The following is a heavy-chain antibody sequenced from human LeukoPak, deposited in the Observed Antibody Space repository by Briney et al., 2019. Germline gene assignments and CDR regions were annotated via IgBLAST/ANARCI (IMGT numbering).Heavy chain of an antibody. CDR3: AKDLRPIAVAGAFDY. Sequence: GGSLRLSCAASGFTFSSYGMHWVRQAPGKGLEWVAFIRYDGSNKYYADSVKGRFTISRDNSKNTLYLQMNSLRAEDTAVYYCAKDLRPIAVAGAFDYWGQGTLVTVSS. CDR2: IRYDGSNK. CDR1: GFTFSSYG. V-gene: IGHV3-30*02. J-gene: IGHJ4*02. D-gene: IGHD6-19*01.